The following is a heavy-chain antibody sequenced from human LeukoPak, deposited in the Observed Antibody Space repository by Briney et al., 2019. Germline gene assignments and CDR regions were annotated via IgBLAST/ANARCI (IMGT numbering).Heavy chain of an antibody. V-gene: IGHV3-23*01. Sequence: GGSLRLSCAASGFTFSSYAMSWVRQAPGKGLEWVSAISGSGGGSGGSTYYADSVKGRFTISRDNSKNTLYLQMNSLRAEDTAVHYCAKGMNDFWRGAGDYWGQGTLVTVSS. CDR3: AKGMNDFWRGAGDY. CDR2: ISGSGGGSGGST. J-gene: IGHJ4*02. D-gene: IGHD3-3*01. CDR1: GFTFSSYA.